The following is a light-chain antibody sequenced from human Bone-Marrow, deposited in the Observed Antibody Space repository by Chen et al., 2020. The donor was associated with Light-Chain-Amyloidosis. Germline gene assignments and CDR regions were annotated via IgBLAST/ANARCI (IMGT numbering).Light chain of an antibody. Sequence: NFMLTQPHSVSESPGKTVIISCTRSSGSIATNYVQWYQQRPGSSPTTVIYEDDQRPSGVPDRFSVSIDRSSNSDYLTIYGLKTEDEADYYCQSYQGSSQGVFGGGTKLTVL. J-gene: IGLJ3*02. CDR2: EDD. CDR3: QSYQGSSQGV. V-gene: IGLV6-57*01. CDR1: SGSIATNY.